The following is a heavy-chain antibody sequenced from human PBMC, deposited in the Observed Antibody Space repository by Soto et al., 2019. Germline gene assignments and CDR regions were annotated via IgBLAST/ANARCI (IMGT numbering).Heavy chain of an antibody. CDR3: ARFSVTTPNFDY. CDR2: INHSGST. D-gene: IGHD4-17*01. Sequence: SLTCAVYGGSFSGYYWSWIRQPPGKGLEWIGEINHSGSTNYNPSLKSRVTISVDTSKNQFSLKLSSVTAADTAVYYCARFSVTTPNFDYWGQGTLVTVSS. V-gene: IGHV4-34*01. CDR1: GGSFSGYY. J-gene: IGHJ4*02.